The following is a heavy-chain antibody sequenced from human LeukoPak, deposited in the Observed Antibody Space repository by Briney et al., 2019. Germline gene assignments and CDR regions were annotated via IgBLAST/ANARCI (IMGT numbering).Heavy chain of an antibody. CDR3: ARAEAGSWIHY. CDR2: IYYSGST. D-gene: IGHD6-13*01. Sequence: SETLSLTCTVSGGSISSGDYYWSWIRQPPGRGLEWIGYIYYSGSTYYNPSLKSRVTLSVDTSKNQFSLKLSSVTAADTAVYYCARAEAGSWIHYWGQGTLVTVSS. CDR1: GGSISSGDYY. J-gene: IGHJ4*02. V-gene: IGHV4-30-4*08.